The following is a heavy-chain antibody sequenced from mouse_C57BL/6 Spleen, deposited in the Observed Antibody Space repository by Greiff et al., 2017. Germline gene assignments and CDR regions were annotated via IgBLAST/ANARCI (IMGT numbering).Heavy chain of an antibody. CDR2: INYDGSST. Sequence: MLVESEGGLVQPGSSMKLSCTASGFTFSDYYMAWVRQVPEKGLEWVANINYDGSSTYYLDSLKSRFIISRDNAKNILYLQMSSLKSEDTATYYCARDRRYYGSSLYWYFDVWGTGTTVTVSS. CDR3: ARDRRYYGSSLYWYFDV. J-gene: IGHJ1*03. CDR1: GFTFSDYY. D-gene: IGHD1-1*01. V-gene: IGHV5-16*01.